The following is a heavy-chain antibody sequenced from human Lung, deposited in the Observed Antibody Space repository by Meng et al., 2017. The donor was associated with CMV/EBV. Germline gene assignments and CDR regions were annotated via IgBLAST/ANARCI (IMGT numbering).Heavy chain of an antibody. Sequence: GGSXRLXCAASGFIFSSYSMNWVRQAPGKGLEWVSSISSSSSYIYYADSVKGRFTISRDNAKNSLYLQMNSLRAEDTAVYYCARDLRGYSGYDYPYYYYGMDVWGGG. V-gene: IGHV3-21*01. CDR2: ISSSSSYI. CDR3: ARDLRGYSGYDYPYYYYGMDV. J-gene: IGHJ6*02. D-gene: IGHD5-12*01. CDR1: GFIFSSYS.